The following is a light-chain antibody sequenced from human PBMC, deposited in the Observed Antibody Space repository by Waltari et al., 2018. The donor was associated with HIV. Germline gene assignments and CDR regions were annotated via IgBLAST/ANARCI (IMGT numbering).Light chain of an antibody. CDR2: GAS. V-gene: IGKV1-9*01. Sequence: DIQLTQSPSFLSAAVVDRVTITCRANVAISNYLVWYQQKPGTAPKLLIHGASTLQRGVPSRFSGSGSGTDFILTINSLQPEDFGTYYCQQSETYPITFGQGTRLEIK. J-gene: IGKJ5*01. CDR1: VAISNY. CDR3: QQSETYPIT.